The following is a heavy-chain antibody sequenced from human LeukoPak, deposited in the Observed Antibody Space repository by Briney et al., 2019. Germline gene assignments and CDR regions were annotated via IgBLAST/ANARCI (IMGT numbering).Heavy chain of an antibody. CDR3: ASGGGGNYYGSGSYGY. CDR2: ISYDGSNK. Sequence: GRSLRLSCAASGFTFSSYAMHWVRQAPGKGLEWVAVISYDGSNKYYADSVKGRFTISRDNSKNTLYLQMNSLRAEDTAVYYCASGGGGNYYGSGSYGYWGQGTLVTVSS. J-gene: IGHJ4*02. V-gene: IGHV3-30-3*01. D-gene: IGHD3-10*01. CDR1: GFTFSSYA.